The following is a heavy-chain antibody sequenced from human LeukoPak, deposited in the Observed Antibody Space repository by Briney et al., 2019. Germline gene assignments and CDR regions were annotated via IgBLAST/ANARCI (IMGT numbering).Heavy chain of an antibody. CDR2: IYYSGST. J-gene: IGHJ4*02. Sequence: PSETLSLTCTVSGDSISSYYWSWIRQPPGKRLEWIGYIYYSGSTNYNPSLKSRLTISLDTSKNQFSLKLSSVTAADTAVYYCARDSHDYCDYWGQGTLVTVSS. V-gene: IGHV4-59*01. CDR1: GDSISSYY. CDR3: ARDSHDYCDY.